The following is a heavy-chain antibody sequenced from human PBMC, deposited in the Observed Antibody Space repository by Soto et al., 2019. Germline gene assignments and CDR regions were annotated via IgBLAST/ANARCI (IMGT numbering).Heavy chain of an antibody. CDR2: LDHSGSP. D-gene: IGHD6-19*01. CDR3: ARAYSSGWYWFDP. Sequence: PSETLSLTCAVSGGSFSVYYWSWIRQPPGKGLEWIGELDHSGSPNYNPSLNSRVTMSIDTSKSRFSLKLNSVTAADTAAYFCARAYSSGWYWFDPWGQGTLVTVSS. J-gene: IGHJ5*02. CDR1: GGSFSVYY. V-gene: IGHV4-34*01.